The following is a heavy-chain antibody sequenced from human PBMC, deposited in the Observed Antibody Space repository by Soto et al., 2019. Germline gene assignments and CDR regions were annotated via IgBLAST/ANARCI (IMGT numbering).Heavy chain of an antibody. D-gene: IGHD1-1*01. J-gene: IGHJ4*02. CDR2: IIPMYGTT. Sequence: QVQLVQSGAEVTKPGSSVKVSCKASGGTFRSYVTSWVRQAPGQGLEWLGGIIPMYGTTYYAQTFQGRVTISADESTSTACMELSSLRSEDTAVYYCAMIVTLDWIDDYWGQGTLVTVSS. V-gene: IGHV1-69*12. CDR1: GGTFRSYV. CDR3: AMIVTLDWIDDY.